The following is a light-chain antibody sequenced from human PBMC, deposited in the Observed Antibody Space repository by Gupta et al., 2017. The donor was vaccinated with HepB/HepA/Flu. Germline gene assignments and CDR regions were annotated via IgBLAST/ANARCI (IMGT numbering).Light chain of an antibody. CDR1: KLGNKY. J-gene: IGLJ2*01. Sequence: SSALTQPPSVSVSPGQTASITCSGDKLGNKYACWYQQKPGQSPVLVIYKDTKRPSGIPERFSGSNSGNTATLTIRGTQARDEDDYYCQAWDSRSVVFGGGTKLTVL. CDR2: KDT. CDR3: QAWDSRSVV. V-gene: IGLV3-1*01.